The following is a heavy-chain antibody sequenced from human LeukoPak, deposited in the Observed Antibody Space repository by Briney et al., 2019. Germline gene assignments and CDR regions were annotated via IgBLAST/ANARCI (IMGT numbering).Heavy chain of an antibody. CDR1: GYSFSSDD. CDR3: AAHTYYFSSGSFGH. CDR2: MNPSSGNT. Sequence: ASVKVSCKASGYSFSSDDINWERHATAQRPEWFEWMNPSSGNTGYAQRFQGRVTMTRDTSTSTAYLELSSLTSEDTAVYYCAAHTYYFSSGSFGHWGQGTLVTVSS. J-gene: IGHJ4*02. D-gene: IGHD3-10*01. V-gene: IGHV1-8*01.